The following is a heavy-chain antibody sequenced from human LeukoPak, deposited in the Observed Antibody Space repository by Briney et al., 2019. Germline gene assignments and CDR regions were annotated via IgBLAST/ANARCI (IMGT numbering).Heavy chain of an antibody. J-gene: IGHJ4*02. CDR1: GGSISSYY. Sequence: PSETLSLTCTVSGGSISSYYWSWIRQPPGKGLEWIGYIYYSGSTNYNPSLKSRVTISVDTSKNHFSLKLSSVTAADTAVYYCARDDYGFDYWGQGTLVTVSS. CDR2: IYYSGST. V-gene: IGHV4-59*01. CDR3: ARDDYGFDY. D-gene: IGHD4-17*01.